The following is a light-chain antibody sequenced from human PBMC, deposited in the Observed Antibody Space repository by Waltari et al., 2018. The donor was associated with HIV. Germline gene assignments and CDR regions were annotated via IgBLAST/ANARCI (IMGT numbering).Light chain of an antibody. J-gene: IGLJ2*01. CDR1: ALATHT. CDR2: KDS. CDR3: QSGHNSDSI. Sequence: SYDLTQAPSVSVSPGQTAKITCSGDALATHTVYWYQQKPGQAPLMMIFKDSEMPSEIPARFSASSSVSTSMLTISGVQAEDEADYYCQSGHNSDSIFGGGTKLTVL. V-gene: IGLV3-25*03.